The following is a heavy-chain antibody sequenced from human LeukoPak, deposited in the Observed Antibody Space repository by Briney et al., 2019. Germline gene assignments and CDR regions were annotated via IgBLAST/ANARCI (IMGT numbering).Heavy chain of an antibody. CDR3: ARVNYDSSGYYYGVFDY. CDR1: GFTVSSNY. Sequence: GGSLRLSCAASGFTVSSNYMSWVRQAPGKGLEWVSVIYSGGSTYYADSVKGRFTISRDNSKNTLYLQMNSLRAEDTAVYYCARVNYDSSGYYYGVFDYWGQGTLVTVSS. J-gene: IGHJ4*02. D-gene: IGHD3-22*01. V-gene: IGHV3-53*01. CDR2: IYSGGST.